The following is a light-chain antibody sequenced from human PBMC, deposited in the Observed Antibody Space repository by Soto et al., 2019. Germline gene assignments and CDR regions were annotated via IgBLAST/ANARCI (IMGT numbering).Light chain of an antibody. CDR2: DTD. V-gene: IGLV7-46*01. CDR3: LLSYTGRLYV. CDR1: TGPVTNGHF. Sequence: QDVVTQEPSLTVSPGGTVTLTCGSSTGPVTNGHFPYWFQQKPGQAPRPLIYDTDTKHSWTPARFSGSLLGDKAALTLSGAQPEDEADYYCLLSYTGRLYVFGPGTKLTVL. J-gene: IGLJ1*01.